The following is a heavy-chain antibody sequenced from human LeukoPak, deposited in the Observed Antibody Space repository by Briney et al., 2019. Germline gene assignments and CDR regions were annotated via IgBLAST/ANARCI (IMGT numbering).Heavy chain of an antibody. CDR1: GGSISSYY. Sequence: PSETLSLTCTVSGGSISSYYWSWIPQPPGKGLEWIGYIYYSGSTNYNPSLKSRVTISVDTSKNQFSLKLSSVTAADTAVYYCASHYYDSSGRDYWGQGTLVTVSS. D-gene: IGHD3-22*01. CDR3: ASHYYDSSGRDY. CDR2: IYYSGST. J-gene: IGHJ4*02. V-gene: IGHV4-59*01.